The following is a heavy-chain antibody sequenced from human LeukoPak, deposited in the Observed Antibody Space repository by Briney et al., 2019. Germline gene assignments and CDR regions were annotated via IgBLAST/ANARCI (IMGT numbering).Heavy chain of an antibody. CDR2: IYYSGST. J-gene: IGHJ5*02. D-gene: IGHD6-19*01. CDR3: ARVLAVANWFDP. CDR1: GGSISSSSYY. V-gene: IGHV4-39*07. Sequence: ASETLSLTCTVSGGSISSSSYYRGWIRQPPGKGLEWIGSIYYSGSTYHNPSLKSRVTISVDTSKNQFSLKLSSVTAADTAVYYCARVLAVANWFDPWGQGTLVTVSS.